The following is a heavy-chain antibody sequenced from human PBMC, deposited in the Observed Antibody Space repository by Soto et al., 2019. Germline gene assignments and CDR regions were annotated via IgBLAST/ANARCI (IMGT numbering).Heavy chain of an antibody. Sequence: EVQLVESGGGLVKPGGSLRLSCAASGFSFSDNSMKWVRQAPGKGLEWVSSISSTSTYIFYADSLKGRFTISRDNAKNSLYLQMNSRRAQDTAVYYCARQRDAREGDYWGQGTLVTVSS. J-gene: IGHJ4*02. V-gene: IGHV3-21*01. CDR2: ISSTSTYI. D-gene: IGHD1-26*01. CDR3: ARQRDAREGDY. CDR1: GFSFSDNS.